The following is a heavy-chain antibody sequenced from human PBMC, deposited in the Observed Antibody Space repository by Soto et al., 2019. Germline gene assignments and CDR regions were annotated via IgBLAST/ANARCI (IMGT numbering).Heavy chain of an antibody. Sequence: QVQLQQWGAGLLKPSETLSLTCAVYGGSFSGYYWRWIRQPPGKGLEWIGEINHSGSTNYNPSLKSRVTISGATAKNQFSLKLSAGTAADTAVYYCARGRLRGILTGSGGYYFDYWGQGTLVTVSS. CDR2: INHSGST. CDR3: ARGRLRGILTGSGGYYFDY. D-gene: IGHD3-9*01. J-gene: IGHJ4*02. CDR1: GGSFSGYY. V-gene: IGHV4-34*01.